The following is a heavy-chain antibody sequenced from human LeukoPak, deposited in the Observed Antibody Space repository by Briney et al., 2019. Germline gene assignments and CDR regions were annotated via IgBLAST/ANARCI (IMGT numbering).Heavy chain of an antibody. V-gene: IGHV3-30-3*01. J-gene: IGHJ4*02. Sequence: GGSLRLSCAASGFTFSSYEMNWVRQAPGKGLEWVAVISYDGGNKYYADSVKGRFTISRDNSKNTLYLQMNSLRPEDTALYYCAGTIGVVGPTTGIDYWGQGTLVTVSS. CDR3: AGTIGVVGPTTGIDY. CDR2: ISYDGGNK. CDR1: GFTFSSYE. D-gene: IGHD1-26*01.